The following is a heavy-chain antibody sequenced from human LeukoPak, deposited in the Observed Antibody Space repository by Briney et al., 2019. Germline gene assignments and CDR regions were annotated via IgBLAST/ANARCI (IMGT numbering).Heavy chain of an antibody. CDR3: ARYGSWGWLQYDFDY. J-gene: IGHJ4*02. D-gene: IGHD5-24*01. CDR1: GYTFTSYG. Sequence: ASVNVSCKASGYTFTSYGISWVRQAPGQGLEWMGWISAYNGNTNYAQKLQGRVTMTTDTSTSTASMELRRLRSDDTAVYYCARYGSWGWLQYDFDYWGQGTLVTVSS. CDR2: ISAYNGNT. V-gene: IGHV1-18*01.